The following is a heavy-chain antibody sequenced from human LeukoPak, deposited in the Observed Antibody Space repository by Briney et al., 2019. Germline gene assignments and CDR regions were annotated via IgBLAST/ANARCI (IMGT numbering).Heavy chain of an antibody. D-gene: IGHD6-19*01. CDR3: ARRTGYSSANDY. Sequence: SQTLSLTCTVSGGSISSGGYYWSWIRQHPGKGLEWIGYIYYSGSTNYNPSLKSRVTISVDTSKNQFSLKLSSVTAADTAVYYCARRTGYSSANDYWGQGTLVTVSS. V-gene: IGHV4-31*03. CDR2: IYYSGST. CDR1: GGSISSGGYY. J-gene: IGHJ4*02.